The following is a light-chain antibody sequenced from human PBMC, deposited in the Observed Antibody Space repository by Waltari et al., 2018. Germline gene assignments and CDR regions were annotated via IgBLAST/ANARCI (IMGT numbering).Light chain of an antibody. CDR1: QTIRTTY. Sequence: ELVLTQSPGTLSLSPGEGATLSCRTSQTIRTTYLAWYQQKPGQAPTLLIHGAFTRATGIPDRFTGSGSGTDFSLTISSLEPEDFATYYCQQYDVSPLTFGGGTKVEIK. CDR3: QQYDVSPLT. J-gene: IGKJ4*01. CDR2: GAF. V-gene: IGKV3-20*01.